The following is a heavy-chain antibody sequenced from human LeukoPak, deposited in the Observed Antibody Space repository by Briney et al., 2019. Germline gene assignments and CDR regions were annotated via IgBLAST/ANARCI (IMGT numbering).Heavy chain of an antibody. CDR2: IKEDGSEK. Sequence: GGSLRLSCAASGFTFSSYWMSWVRQAPGKGLEWVANIKEDGSEKYYVDSVKGRFTIARDDAKNSLYLQMNSLRAEDTAVYFCARDKGGMVPFDYWGQGTLVTVSS. V-gene: IGHV3-7*01. CDR1: GFTFSSYW. CDR3: ARDKGGMVPFDY. J-gene: IGHJ4*02. D-gene: IGHD3-10*01.